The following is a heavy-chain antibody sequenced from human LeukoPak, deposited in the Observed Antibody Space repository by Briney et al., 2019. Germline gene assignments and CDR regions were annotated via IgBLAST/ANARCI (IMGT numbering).Heavy chain of an antibody. CDR3: AKDPLPYGSGGSCHPGG. CDR2: IRYDGSNK. V-gene: IGHV3-30*02. J-gene: IGHJ3*01. D-gene: IGHD2-15*01. CDR1: GFTFSSYG. Sequence: GGSLRLSCAASGFTFSSYGMHWVRQAPGKGLEWVAFIRYDGSNKYYADSVKGRFTISRDNSKNTLYLQMNSLRAEDTAVYYCAKDPLPYGSGGSCHPGGWGQGTMVTVSS.